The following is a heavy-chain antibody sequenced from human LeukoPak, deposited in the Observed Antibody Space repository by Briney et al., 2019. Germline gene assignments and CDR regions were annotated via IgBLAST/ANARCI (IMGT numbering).Heavy chain of an antibody. D-gene: IGHD3-10*01. J-gene: IGHJ5*02. CDR1: GYTFTNYA. V-gene: IGHV1-3*01. Sequence: ASVKVSCKASGYTFTNYAMHWVRQAPGQRLEWMGWINAGNGNTKYSQKFQGRVTITGDTSASTAYMEVSSLRSEDTAVYYCASGPDYHDSGSYLPSWGQGTLVTVSS. CDR2: INAGNGNT. CDR3: ASGPDYHDSGSYLPS.